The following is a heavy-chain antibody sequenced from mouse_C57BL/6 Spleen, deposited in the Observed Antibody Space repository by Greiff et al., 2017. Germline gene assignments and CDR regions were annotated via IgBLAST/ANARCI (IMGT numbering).Heavy chain of an antibody. CDR3: ARSRLRRGDYYAMDY. D-gene: IGHD2-4*01. J-gene: IGHJ4*01. Sequence: EVQLQQSGPVLVKPGASVKMSCKASGYTFTDYYMNWVKQSHGKSLEWIGVINPYNGGTSYNQKFKGKDTLTVDKSSSTAYMELNSLTSEDSAVYYCARSRLRRGDYYAMDYWGQGTSVTVSS. V-gene: IGHV1-19*01. CDR2: INPYNGGT. CDR1: GYTFTDYY.